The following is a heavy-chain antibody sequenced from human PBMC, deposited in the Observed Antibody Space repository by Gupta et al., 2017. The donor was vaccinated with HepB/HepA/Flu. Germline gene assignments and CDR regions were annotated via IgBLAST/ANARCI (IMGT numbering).Heavy chain of an antibody. J-gene: IGHJ5*02. CDR2: IYYSGST. CDR1: GGSISSYY. V-gene: IGHV4-59*01. Sequence: QVQLQESGPGLVKPSETLSLTCTVSGGSISSYYWSWIRQPPGKGLEWIGYIYYSGSTNYNPSLKSRVTISVDTSKNQFSLKLSSVTAADTAVYYCARDRRGRFDLNWFDPWGQGTLVTVSS. D-gene: IGHD3-9*01. CDR3: ARDRRGRFDLNWFDP.